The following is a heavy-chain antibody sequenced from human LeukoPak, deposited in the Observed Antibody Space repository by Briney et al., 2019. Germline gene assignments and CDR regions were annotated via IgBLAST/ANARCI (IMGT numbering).Heavy chain of an antibody. J-gene: IGHJ4*02. D-gene: IGHD6-19*01. Sequence: SETLSLACTVSGGSISSGGYYWSGIRQPPGKGVERIGYIYHSGSTYYNPSLKSRVTISVDRSKNQFSLKLSSVTAADTAVYYCARASGIAVAGPLHWGQGTLVTVSS. V-gene: IGHV4-30-2*01. CDR2: IYHSGST. CDR3: ARASGIAVAGPLH. CDR1: GGSISSGGYY.